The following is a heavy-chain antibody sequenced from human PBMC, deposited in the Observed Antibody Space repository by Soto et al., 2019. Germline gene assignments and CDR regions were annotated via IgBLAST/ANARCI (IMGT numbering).Heavy chain of an antibody. CDR3: ARDRSSSWYYYGMDV. CDR1: GFTFSSYG. CDR2: IWYDGSNK. V-gene: IGHV3-33*01. Sequence: GGSLRLSCAASGFTFSSYGMHWVRQAPGKGLEWVAVIWYDGSNKYYADSVKGRFTISRDNSKNALYLQMNSLRAEDTAVYYCARDRSSSWYYYGMDVWGQGTTVTVS. D-gene: IGHD6-13*01. J-gene: IGHJ6*02.